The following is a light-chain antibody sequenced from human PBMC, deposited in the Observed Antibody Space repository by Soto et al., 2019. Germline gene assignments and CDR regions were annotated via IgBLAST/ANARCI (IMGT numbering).Light chain of an antibody. J-gene: IGKJ3*01. CDR1: QGISNY. CDR2: AAS. Sequence: DIQMTQSPSSLSASVGDRVTITCRASQGISNYLAWYQQKPGKVPKLLIYAASTLQTGVPSRFSGSGSATDFTLTISRLQPEDVATYYSQKYNSAPFTFGPGTTVDIK. CDR3: QKYNSAPFT. V-gene: IGKV1-27*01.